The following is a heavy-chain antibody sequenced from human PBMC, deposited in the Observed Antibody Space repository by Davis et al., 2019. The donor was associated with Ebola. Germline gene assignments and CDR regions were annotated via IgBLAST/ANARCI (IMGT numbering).Heavy chain of an antibody. CDR2: ISYDGSNK. Sequence: GESLKISCAASGFTFSSYAMHWVRQAPGKGLEWVAVISYDGSNKYYADSVKGRFTISRDNSKNTLYLQMNSLRAEDTAVYYCARDLFYSGYDSAHHYYGMDVWGQGTTVTVSS. CDR1: GFTFSSYA. D-gene: IGHD5-12*01. CDR3: ARDLFYSGYDSAHHYYGMDV. J-gene: IGHJ6*02. V-gene: IGHV3-30-3*01.